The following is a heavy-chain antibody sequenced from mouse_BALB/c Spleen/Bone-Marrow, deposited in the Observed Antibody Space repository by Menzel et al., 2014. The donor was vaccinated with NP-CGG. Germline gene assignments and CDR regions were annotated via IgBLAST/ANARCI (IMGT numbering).Heavy chain of an antibody. V-gene: IGHV14-3*02. D-gene: IGHD1-1*01. CDR1: GFNIKDTY. CDR2: IDPANGNT. J-gene: IGHJ2*01. Sequence: DVKLQESGAELVKPGASVKLSCTASGFNIKDTYMHWVKQRPEQGLEWIGRIDPANGNTKYDPKFQGKATITADTSSNTAYLQLSSLTSEDTAVYYCARIYYCGRGYFDYWGQGTTLTVSS. CDR3: ARIYYCGRGYFDY.